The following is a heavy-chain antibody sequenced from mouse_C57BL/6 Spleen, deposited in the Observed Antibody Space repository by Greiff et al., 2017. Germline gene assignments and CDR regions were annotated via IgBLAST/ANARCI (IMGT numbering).Heavy chain of an antibody. Sequence: LVESGPGLVKPSQSLSLTCSVTGYSITSGYYWNWIRQFPGNKLEWMGYISYDGSNNYNPSLKNRISITRDTSKNQFFLKLNSVTTEDTATYYCAREGEWLRRTWYFDVWGTGTTVTVSS. CDR2: ISYDGSN. CDR3: AREGEWLRRTWYFDV. V-gene: IGHV3-6*01. J-gene: IGHJ1*03. D-gene: IGHD2-2*01. CDR1: GYSITSGYY.